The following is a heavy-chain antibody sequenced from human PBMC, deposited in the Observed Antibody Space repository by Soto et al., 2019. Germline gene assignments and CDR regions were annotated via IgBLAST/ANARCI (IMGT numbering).Heavy chain of an antibody. J-gene: IGHJ6*02. CDR1: GFTFSAYY. D-gene: IGHD6-13*01. V-gene: IGHV1-2*02. CDR3: ARSLLDEYSSSWRSAYYGMDV. CDR2: INPNSGGT. Sequence: QVQLVQSGAEVKKPGASVKVSCKASGFTFSAYYIYWVRQAPGQGLEWIGWINPNSGGTNNAQKLQGRVTMTRDTSTSTVYMELRALIPDDTAVYYCARSLLDEYSSSWRSAYYGMDVWGQGTTVTVSS.